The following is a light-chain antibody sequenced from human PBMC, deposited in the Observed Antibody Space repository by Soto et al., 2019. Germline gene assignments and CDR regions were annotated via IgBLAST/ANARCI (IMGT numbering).Light chain of an antibody. CDR3: SSYTSSSPVL. J-gene: IGLJ2*01. Sequence: QSALTQPASVSGSPGQSITISCTGTSSDVGGYNYVSWYQQHPGKAPKLMIYSVSNRPSGVSNRFSGSKSGNTASLTISGLQAEDEADYYCSSYTSSSPVLFGGGTKLTAL. V-gene: IGLV2-14*01. CDR2: SVS. CDR1: SSDVGGYNY.